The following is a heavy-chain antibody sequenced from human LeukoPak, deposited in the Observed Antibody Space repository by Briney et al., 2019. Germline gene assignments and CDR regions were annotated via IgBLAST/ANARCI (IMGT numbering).Heavy chain of an antibody. CDR2: ISGSGGSA. J-gene: IGHJ4*02. V-gene: IGHV3-23*01. D-gene: IGHD3-16*02. CDR3: AKDSIYVWGSYRYFDY. CDR1: GFTFSDYY. Sequence: GGSLRLPCAASGFTFSDYYMGWIRQAPGKGLEWVSVISGSGGSAYYADSVKGRFTISRDNSKNTLYLQMNSLRAEDTAVYYCAKDSIYVWGSYRYFDYWGQGTLVTVSS.